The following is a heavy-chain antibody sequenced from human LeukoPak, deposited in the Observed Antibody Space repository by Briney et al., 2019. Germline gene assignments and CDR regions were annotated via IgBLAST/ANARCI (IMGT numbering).Heavy chain of an antibody. V-gene: IGHV4-30-4*08. J-gene: IGHJ4*02. D-gene: IGHD5-18*01. CDR1: GGSISSGDYY. Sequence: PSQTLSLTCTVSGGSISSGDYYWSWIRQPPGKGLEWIGYIYYSGSTYYNPSLKSRVTISVDTSKNQFSLKLSSVTAADTAVYYCASSQRRRYSSVERGSGDYRGQGTLVTVSS. CDR2: IYYSGST. CDR3: ASSQRRRYSSVERGSGDY.